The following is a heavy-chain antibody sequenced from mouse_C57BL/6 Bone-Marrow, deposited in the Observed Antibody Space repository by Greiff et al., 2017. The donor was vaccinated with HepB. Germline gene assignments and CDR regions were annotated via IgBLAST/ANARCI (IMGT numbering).Heavy chain of an antibody. CDR3: AKGDGSSPYYYAMDY. D-gene: IGHD1-1*01. J-gene: IGHJ4*01. CDR2: IWSGGST. CDR1: GFSLTSYG. V-gene: IGHV2-4*01. Sequence: QVQLQQSGPGLVQPSQSLSITCTVSGFSLTSYGVHWVRQPPGKGLEWLGVIWSGGSTDYNAAFISRLSISKDNSKSQVFFKMNSLQADDTAIYYCAKGDGSSPYYYAMDYWGQGTSVTVSS.